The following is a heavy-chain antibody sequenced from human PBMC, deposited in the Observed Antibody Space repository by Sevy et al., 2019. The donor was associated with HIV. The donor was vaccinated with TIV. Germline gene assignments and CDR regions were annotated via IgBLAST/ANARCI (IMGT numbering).Heavy chain of an antibody. V-gene: IGHV1-2*02. CDR1: GYTFTGYY. J-gene: IGHJ3*02. CDR3: ARGGRYGGNSDAFDI. Sequence: ASVMVSCKASGYTFTGYYMHWVRQAPGQGLEWMGWINPNSGGTNYAQKFQGRVTMTRDTSISTAYMELSRLRSDDTAVYYCARGGRYGGNSDAFDIWGQGTMVTVSS. D-gene: IGHD4-17*01. CDR2: INPNSGGT.